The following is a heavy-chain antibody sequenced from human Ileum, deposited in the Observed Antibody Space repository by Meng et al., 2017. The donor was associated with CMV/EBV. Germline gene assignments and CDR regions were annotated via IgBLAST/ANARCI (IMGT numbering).Heavy chain of an antibody. J-gene: IGHJ6*02. V-gene: IGHV3-30-3*01. D-gene: IGHD4-11*01. CDR1: GLTSSSYA. Sequence: GGSLRLSCAASGLTSSSYAMHRVRQAPGKGLEWVAVISYDGSNKYYADSVKGRFTISRDNSKNTLYLQMNSLRAEDTAVYYCARAQEKGDYSNYYYYYYGMDVWGQGTTVTVSS. CDR2: ISYDGSNK. CDR3: ARAQEKGDYSNYYYYYYGMDV.